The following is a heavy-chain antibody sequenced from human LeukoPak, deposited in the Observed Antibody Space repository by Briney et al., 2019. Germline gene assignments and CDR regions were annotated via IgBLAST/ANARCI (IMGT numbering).Heavy chain of an antibody. Sequence: ASVKVSCKASGYTFTSYAMNWVRQAPGQGLEWMGWINTNTGNPTYAQGFTGRFVFSLDTSVSTAYLQISSLKAEDTAVYYCARDTTYYYDSSAIGPFDYWGQGTLVTVSS. D-gene: IGHD3-22*01. CDR2: INTNTGNP. V-gene: IGHV7-4-1*02. J-gene: IGHJ4*02. CDR1: GYTFTSYA. CDR3: ARDTTYYYDSSAIGPFDY.